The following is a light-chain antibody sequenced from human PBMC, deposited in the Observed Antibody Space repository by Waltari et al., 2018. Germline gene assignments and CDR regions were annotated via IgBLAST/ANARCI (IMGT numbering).Light chain of an antibody. CDR1: QDISNH. V-gene: IGKV1-16*01. CDR3: QQDNIYPPA. Sequence: DVQMTPFPSSLSASIGDRVTLTCRASQDISNHLAWFQQKPGKPPKSLIYAASRLQSGVPSRFSGSGSGTDFTLTISSLQPEDFATYYCQQDNIYPPAFGPGTRVEIK. CDR2: AAS. J-gene: IGKJ3*01.